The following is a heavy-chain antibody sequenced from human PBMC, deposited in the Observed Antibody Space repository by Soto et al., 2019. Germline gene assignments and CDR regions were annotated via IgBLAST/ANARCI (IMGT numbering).Heavy chain of an antibody. CDR2: INHSGST. CDR3: ARVSGSYYFDY. D-gene: IGHD1-26*01. J-gene: IGHJ4*02. CDR1: GGSFSGYY. V-gene: IGHV4-34*01. Sequence: PSETLSLTCAVYGGSFSGYYWSWIRQPPGKGLEWIGEINHSGSTNYNPSLKSRVTISVDTSKNQFSLKLSSVTAADTAVYYCARVSGSYYFDYWGQGTLVTVS.